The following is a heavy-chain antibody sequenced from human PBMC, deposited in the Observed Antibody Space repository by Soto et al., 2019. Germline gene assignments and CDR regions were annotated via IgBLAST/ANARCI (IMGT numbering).Heavy chain of an antibody. CDR2: ISYDGNNE. D-gene: IGHD6-19*01. J-gene: IGHJ4*02. V-gene: IGHV3-30*18. Sequence: QVQLVESGGGVVQPGRSLRLSCAASGFTFSSYGMHWVRQAPGKGLEWVAVISYDGNNEYYADSVKGRFTISRDNSKNTVYLQMKSLRAEDTAVYYCAKVLRNYSSGWLIDYWGQGTLVTVSS. CDR3: AKVLRNYSSGWLIDY. CDR1: GFTFSSYG.